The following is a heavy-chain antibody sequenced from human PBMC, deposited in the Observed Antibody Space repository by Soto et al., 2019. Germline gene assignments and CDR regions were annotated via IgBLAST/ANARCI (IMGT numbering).Heavy chain of an antibody. CDR2: INPSGGST. J-gene: IGHJ5*02. V-gene: IGHV1-46*01. Sequence: VASVKVSCKASGYTFTSYYMHWVRQAPGQGLEWMGIINPSGGSTSYAQKFQGRVTMTRDTSTSTVYMELSSLRSEDTAVYYCARDVKTYYDILTGSENWFDPGAREPWSPSPQ. CDR1: GYTFTSYY. D-gene: IGHD3-9*01. CDR3: ARDVKTYYDILTGSENWFDP.